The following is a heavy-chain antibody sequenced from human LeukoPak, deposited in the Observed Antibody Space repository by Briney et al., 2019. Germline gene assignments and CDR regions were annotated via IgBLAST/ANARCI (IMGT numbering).Heavy chain of an antibody. CDR2: ITGSGDST. J-gene: IGHJ4*02. D-gene: IGHD1-26*01. CDR3: ARDGGSYLQPTDY. V-gene: IGHV3-23*01. CDR1: GFTFTTYA. Sequence: GGSLRLSCAASGFTFTTYAMSWVRQAPGKGLEWVSSITGSGDSTYYADSVKGRFTISRDDSKNTLYLQMNSLRAEDTAVYHCARDGGSYLQPTDYWGQGTLVTVSS.